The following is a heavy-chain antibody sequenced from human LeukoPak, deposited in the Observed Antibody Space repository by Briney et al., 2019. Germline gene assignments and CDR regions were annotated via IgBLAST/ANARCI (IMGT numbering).Heavy chain of an antibody. J-gene: IGHJ4*02. V-gene: IGHV4-34*01. CDR2: INHSGST. D-gene: IGHD2-8*01. CDR1: GGSFSGYY. Sequence: SETLSLTCAVYGGSFSGYYWSWLRQPPGKGLQWIGEINHSGSTNYNPSLKSRVTISVDTSKNQFSLQLSSVTAADTAVYYCARGYCTNGVYYFDYWGQGTLVTVSS. CDR3: ARGYCTNGVYYFDY.